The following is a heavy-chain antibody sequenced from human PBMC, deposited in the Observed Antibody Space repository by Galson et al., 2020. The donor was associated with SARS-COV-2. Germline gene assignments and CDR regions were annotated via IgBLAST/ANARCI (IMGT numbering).Heavy chain of an antibody. CDR3: AKERGYYYGMDV. J-gene: IGHJ6*02. CDR1: GFTFDDYA. CDR2: ISWNSGSI. V-gene: IGHV3-9*01. Sequence: SLKISCAASGFTFDDYAMHLVRQAPGKGLEWVSGISWNSGSIGYADSVKGRFTISRDNAKNSLYLQMNSLRAEDTALYYCAKERGYYYGMDVWGQGTTVTVSS.